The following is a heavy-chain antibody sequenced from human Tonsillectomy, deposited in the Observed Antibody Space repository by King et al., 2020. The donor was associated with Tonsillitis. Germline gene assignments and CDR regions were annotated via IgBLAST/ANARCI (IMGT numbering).Heavy chain of an antibody. CDR3: ARHISYFYGDYLNWFDP. V-gene: IGHV4-59*08. J-gene: IGHJ5*02. D-gene: IGHD4-17*01. Sequence: VQLQESGPGLVKPSETLSLTCTVSGGSISSYYWSWIRQPPGKGLEWIGYIYYSGSTNYNPSLKSPVTISVDTSKNQFSLKLSSVTAADTAVYYCARHISYFYGDYLNWFDPWGQGTLVTVSS. CDR2: IYYSGST. CDR1: GGSISSYY.